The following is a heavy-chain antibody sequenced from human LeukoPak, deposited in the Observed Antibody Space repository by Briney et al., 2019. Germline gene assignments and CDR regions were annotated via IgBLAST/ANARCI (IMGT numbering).Heavy chain of an antibody. CDR1: GFTFSSYG. V-gene: IGHV3-48*03. D-gene: IGHD1-14*01. Sequence: PGGSLRLSCAASGFTFSSYGMNWVRQAPGKGLEWVSYISSSGSTIYYADSVKGRFTISRDNAKNSLYLQMNSLRAEDTAVYYCATPDGDYFDYWGQGTLVTVSS. CDR3: ATPDGDYFDY. CDR2: ISSSGSTI. J-gene: IGHJ4*02.